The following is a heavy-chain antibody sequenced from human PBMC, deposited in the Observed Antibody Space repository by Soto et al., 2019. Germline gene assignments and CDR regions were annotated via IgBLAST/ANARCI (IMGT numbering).Heavy chain of an antibody. V-gene: IGHV3-66*01. CDR3: ARDPWAADY. J-gene: IGHJ4*02. CDR1: GFTFSRYW. D-gene: IGHD3-16*01. Sequence: GGSLRLSCGASGFTFSRYWMHWVRQAPGKGLEWVSVIYSGGSTFYADSVRGRFTISRDNSKNTVNLQMNSLRAEDTAVYYCARDPWAADYWGQGTLVTVSS. CDR2: IYSGGST.